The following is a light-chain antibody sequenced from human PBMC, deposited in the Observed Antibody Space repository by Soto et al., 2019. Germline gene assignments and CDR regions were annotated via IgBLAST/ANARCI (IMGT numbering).Light chain of an antibody. J-gene: IGLJ1*01. Sequence: QSALTQPASVSGSPGQSITISCTGTSSDVGGYNYVSWYQQHPGKAPKFMIYDVSNRPSGVSNRFSGSKSDNTASLTISGLQAEDEADYYCSSYTTSNTRQIVSGTGTKVTVL. CDR1: SSDVGGYNY. V-gene: IGLV2-14*01. CDR2: DVS. CDR3: SSYTTSNTRQIV.